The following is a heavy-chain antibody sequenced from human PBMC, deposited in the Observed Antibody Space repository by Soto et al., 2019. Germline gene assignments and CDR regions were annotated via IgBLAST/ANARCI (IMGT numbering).Heavy chain of an antibody. J-gene: IGHJ6*03. Sequence: ASVKVSCKASGFTFTSSAMQWVRQARGQRLEWIGWIVVGSGNTNYAQKFQERVTITRDMSTSTAYMELSSLRSEDTAVYYCAAEPITMVRGVGVHYYYYMDVWGKGTTVTVSS. CDR1: GFTFTSSA. CDR2: IVVGSGNT. V-gene: IGHV1-58*02. D-gene: IGHD3-10*01. CDR3: AAEPITMVRGVGVHYYYYMDV.